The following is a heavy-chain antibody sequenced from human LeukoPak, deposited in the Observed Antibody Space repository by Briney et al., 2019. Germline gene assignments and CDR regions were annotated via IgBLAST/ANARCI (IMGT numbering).Heavy chain of an antibody. Sequence: GASVKVSCKASGYTFTSYDISWVRQAPGQGLEWMGGIIPIFGTANYAQKFQGRVTITTDESTSTAYMELSSLRSEDTAVYYCARDGITMVRGVPAYYYYMDVWGKGTTVTVSS. D-gene: IGHD3-10*01. CDR1: GYTFTSYD. J-gene: IGHJ6*03. V-gene: IGHV1-69*05. CDR3: ARDGITMVRGVPAYYYYMDV. CDR2: IIPIFGTA.